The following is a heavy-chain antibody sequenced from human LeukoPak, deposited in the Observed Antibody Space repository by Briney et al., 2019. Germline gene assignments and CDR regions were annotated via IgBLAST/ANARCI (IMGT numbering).Heavy chain of an antibody. CDR1: GGSFSGYY. V-gene: IGHV4-34*01. J-gene: IGHJ4*02. Sequence: SETLSLTCAVYGGSFSGYYWSWIRQPPGKGLEWIGEINHSGSINYNPSLKSRVTISVDTSKNQFSLKLSSVTAADTAVYYCARGSRGTIFGVVISYYFDYWGQGTLVTVSS. CDR2: INHSGSI. CDR3: ARGSRGTIFGVVISYYFDY. D-gene: IGHD3-3*01.